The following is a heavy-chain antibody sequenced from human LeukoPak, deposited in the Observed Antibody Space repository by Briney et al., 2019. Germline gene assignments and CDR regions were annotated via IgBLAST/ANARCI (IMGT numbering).Heavy chain of an antibody. Sequence: TSETLSLTCTVSGGSISSYYWSWIRQPPGKGLEWIGYIYYSGSTNYNPSLKSRVTISVDTSKNQFSLKLSSVTAADTAVYYCARDRSMVRPRDAFDIWGQGTMVTVSS. CDR1: GGSISSYY. CDR3: ARDRSMVRPRDAFDI. CDR2: IYYSGST. V-gene: IGHV4-59*01. J-gene: IGHJ3*02. D-gene: IGHD3-10*01.